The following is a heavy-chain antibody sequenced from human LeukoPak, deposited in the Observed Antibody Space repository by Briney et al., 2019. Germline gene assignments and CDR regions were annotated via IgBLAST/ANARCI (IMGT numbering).Heavy chain of an antibody. CDR3: ARASGSYGTFDP. V-gene: IGHV3-20*04. CDR1: GFTFDDYG. D-gene: IGHD1-26*01. Sequence: GGSLRLSCAASGFTFDDYGMSWVRQAPGKGLEWVSGINWNGGSTGYADSVKGRFTISRDNAKNSLYLQMNSLRAEGTALDYCARASGSYGTFDPWGQGTLVTVSS. CDR2: INWNGGST. J-gene: IGHJ5*02.